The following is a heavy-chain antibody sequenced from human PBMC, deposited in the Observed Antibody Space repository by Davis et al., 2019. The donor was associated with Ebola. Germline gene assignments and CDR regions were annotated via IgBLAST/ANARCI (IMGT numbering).Heavy chain of an antibody. D-gene: IGHD3-10*01. V-gene: IGHV3-53*01. CDR3: ARLDAVGFGGLDV. J-gene: IGHJ6*02. Sequence: GESLKISCAASGFTVSSNYMSWVRQAPGKGLEWVSVIYSGGSTYYADSVKGRFTISRDNAKNSLYLQMNSLRAEDTAVYYCARLDAVGFGGLDVWGQGTTVTVSS. CDR1: GFTVSSNY. CDR2: IYSGGST.